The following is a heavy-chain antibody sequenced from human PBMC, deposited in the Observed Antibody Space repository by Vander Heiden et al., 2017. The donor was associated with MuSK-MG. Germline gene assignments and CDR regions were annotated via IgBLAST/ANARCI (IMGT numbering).Heavy chain of an antibody. Sequence: QVQLVQSGAEVKTPGSSVQVSCKPSAGTFSSYAISWVRQAPGQGLEWMGGIIPIFGTANYAQKFQGRVTITADESTSTAYMELSSLRSEDTAVYYCARRGDSGSYDWFDPWGQGTLVTVSS. J-gene: IGHJ5*02. CDR1: AGTFSSYA. V-gene: IGHV1-69*01. CDR2: IIPIFGTA. D-gene: IGHD1-26*01. CDR3: ARRGDSGSYDWFDP.